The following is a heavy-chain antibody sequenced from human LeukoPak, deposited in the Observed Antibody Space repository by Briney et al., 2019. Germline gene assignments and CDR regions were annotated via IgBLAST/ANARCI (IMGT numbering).Heavy chain of an antibody. J-gene: IGHJ4*02. CDR3: VFDY. V-gene: IGHV3-21*01. Sequence: GGSLRLSCAASGFTFRNYAMRWVRQAPGKGLEWVSSISGDSVYIYYADSVKGRFTISRDNAQNSLYLQMNSLRAEDTAVYYCVFDYWGQGTLVTVSS. CDR2: ISGDSVYI. CDR1: GFTFRNYA.